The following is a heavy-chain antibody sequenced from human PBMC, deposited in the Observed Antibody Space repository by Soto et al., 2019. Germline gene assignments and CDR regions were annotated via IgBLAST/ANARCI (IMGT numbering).Heavy chain of an antibody. Sequence: SETLSLTCSISGDSISSGGHYWSWIRQHPGKGLEWIGYIYYTGSTYYNPSLKSRVTISVDTSKNQFSLKLSSVTAADTAVYYCARVKYYYDTSGHFGAPFDYWGQGTLVTVSS. CDR3: ARVKYYYDTSGHFGAPFDY. J-gene: IGHJ4*02. D-gene: IGHD3-22*01. CDR2: IYYTGST. V-gene: IGHV4-31*03. CDR1: GDSISSGGHY.